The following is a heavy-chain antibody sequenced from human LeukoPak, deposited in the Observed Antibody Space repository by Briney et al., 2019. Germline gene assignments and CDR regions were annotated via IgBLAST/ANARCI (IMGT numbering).Heavy chain of an antibody. Sequence: ASVKVSCKASGGTFSRYGISWVRQAPGQGLEWMGGIIPLFGTANYAQKFQGRVTITADESTSTAYMELSSLRSEDTAVYYCASMSRPLYDILTGYPPTNYYYYGMDVWGQGTTVTVSS. J-gene: IGHJ6*02. CDR3: ASMSRPLYDILTGYPPTNYYYYGMDV. CDR1: GGTFSRYG. CDR2: IIPLFGTA. V-gene: IGHV1-69*13. D-gene: IGHD3-9*01.